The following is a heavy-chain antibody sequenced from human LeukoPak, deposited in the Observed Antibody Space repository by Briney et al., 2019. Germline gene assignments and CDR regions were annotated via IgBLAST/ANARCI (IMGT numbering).Heavy chain of an antibody. CDR3: AKRRIAARHFDY. J-gene: IGHJ4*02. Sequence: GGSLRLSCAASGFTFSSYSMNWVRQAPGKGLEWVSSISSSSSYIYYADSVKGRFTISRDNSKNTLYLQMNSLRAEDTAVYYCAKRRIAARHFDYWGQGTLVTVSS. CDR1: GFTFSSYS. D-gene: IGHD6-6*01. V-gene: IGHV3-21*04. CDR2: ISSSSSYI.